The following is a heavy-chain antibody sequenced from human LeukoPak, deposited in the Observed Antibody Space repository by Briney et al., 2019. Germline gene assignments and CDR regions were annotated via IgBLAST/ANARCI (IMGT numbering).Heavy chain of an antibody. D-gene: IGHD2-15*01. CDR1: GFTFSSYS. V-gene: IGHV3-21*01. CDR2: ISSSSSYI. Sequence: PGGSLRLSCAASGFTFSSYSMNWVRQAPGKGLEWVSSISSSSSYIYYADSVKGRFTISRDNAKNSLYLQMNSLRAEDTAVYYCATLKPVAATGFWFDPWGQGTLVTVSS. CDR3: ATLKPVAATGFWFDP. J-gene: IGHJ5*02.